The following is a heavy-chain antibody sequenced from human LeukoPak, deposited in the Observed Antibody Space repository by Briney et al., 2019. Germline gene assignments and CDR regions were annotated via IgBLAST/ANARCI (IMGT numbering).Heavy chain of an antibody. J-gene: IGHJ4*02. CDR2: INHSGST. D-gene: IGHD2-21*02. CDR3: AVCGVDCYSGYGY. CDR1: GGSFSNYY. V-gene: IGHV4-34*01. Sequence: SETLSLTCAVYGGSFSNYYWSWIRQPPGKGLEWIGEINHSGSTNYNPSLKSRVTISLDTSKNQFSLKLSSVTAADTAVYYCAVCGVDCYSGYGYWDQGTLVTVSS.